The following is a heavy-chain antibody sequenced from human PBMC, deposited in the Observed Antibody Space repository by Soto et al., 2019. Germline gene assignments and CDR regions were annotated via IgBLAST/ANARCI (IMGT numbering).Heavy chain of an antibody. CDR1: GFTFSDYY. CDR3: ARAPYSSDLAAIFDH. V-gene: IGHV3-11*01. CDR2: ISSSGSTI. Sequence: GGSLRLSCAASGFTFSDYYMSWIRQAPGKGLEWVSYISSSGSTIYYADSVKGRFTISRDNAKNSLYLQMNSLRAEDTAVYYCARAPYSSDLAAIFDHWGQGTLVTVSS. J-gene: IGHJ4*02. D-gene: IGHD6-19*01.